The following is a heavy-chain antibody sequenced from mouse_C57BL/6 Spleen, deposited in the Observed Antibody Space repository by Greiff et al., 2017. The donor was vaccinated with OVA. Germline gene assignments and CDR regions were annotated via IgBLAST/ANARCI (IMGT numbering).Heavy chain of an antibody. CDR1: GYTFTDYN. V-gene: IGHV1-18*01. CDR2: INPNNGGT. CDR3: ARAPYGSSPPWYFDV. Sequence: EVQLQQSGPELVKPGASVKIPCKASGYTFTDYNMDWVKQSHGKSLEWIGDINPNNGGTIYNQKFKGKATLTVDKSSSTAYMELRSLTSEDTAVYYCARAPYGSSPPWYFDVWGTGTTVTVSS. J-gene: IGHJ1*03. D-gene: IGHD1-1*01.